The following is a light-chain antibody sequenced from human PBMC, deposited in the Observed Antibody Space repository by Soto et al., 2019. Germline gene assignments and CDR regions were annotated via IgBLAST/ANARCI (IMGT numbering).Light chain of an antibody. J-gene: IGKJ5*01. CDR1: RTVSRN. Sequence: EIVMTQSPATLSVSPGERATLSCRASRTVSRNLAWYQQRPGQAPRLLIYDISNRATGVPARFSGSGSETEFTLTIRSLQSEDFAVYFGQQYNNWPSFGQGTRLEIK. CDR2: DIS. V-gene: IGKV3-15*01. CDR3: QQYNNWPS.